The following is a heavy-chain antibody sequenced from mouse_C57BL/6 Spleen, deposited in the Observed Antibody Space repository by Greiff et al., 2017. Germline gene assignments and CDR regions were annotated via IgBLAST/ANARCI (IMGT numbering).Heavy chain of an antibody. CDR2: IYPSASET. Sequence: QVQLQQPGAELVRPGSSVKLSCKASGYTFTSYWMDWVKQRPGQGLAWIGHIYPSASETHYNQKFKDKATLTVDTSSSTAYMQLSSLTSEDTAVYYCAIGLLSGKNYSFDYWGQGTTLAVSS. CDR1: GYTFTSYW. CDR3: AIGLLSGKNYSFDY. V-gene: IGHV1-61*01. J-gene: IGHJ2*01. D-gene: IGHD1-1*01.